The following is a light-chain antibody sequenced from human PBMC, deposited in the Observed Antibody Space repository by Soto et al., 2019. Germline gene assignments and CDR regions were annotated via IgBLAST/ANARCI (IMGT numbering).Light chain of an antibody. CDR2: EVS. Sequence: QSVLTQPPSASGSPGQSVTISCTGTSSDVGGYNYVSWYQQHPGNAPKLMIYEVSKRLSGVPDRFSGSKSGNTASLTVSGLQAEDEADYYCSSYAGSNNFVFGTGTKVTVL. V-gene: IGLV2-8*01. CDR3: SSYAGSNNFV. J-gene: IGLJ1*01. CDR1: SSDVGGYNY.